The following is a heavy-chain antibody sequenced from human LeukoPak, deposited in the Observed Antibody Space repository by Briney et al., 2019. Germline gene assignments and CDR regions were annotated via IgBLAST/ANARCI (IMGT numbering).Heavy chain of an antibody. D-gene: IGHD3-10*01. V-gene: IGHV3-66*01. J-gene: IGHJ4*02. Sequence: TGGSRRLSCAASGFTVSNNDMTWVRQAPGKGLQWVSGLYSGGSTTYADSVKGRFSISRDNLTNTLYLQMNSLRAEDTAVYYCARAFQYGSGTYPYSLWGQGTLVTVSS. CDR3: ARAFQYGSGTYPYSL. CDR2: LYSGGST. CDR1: GFTVSNND.